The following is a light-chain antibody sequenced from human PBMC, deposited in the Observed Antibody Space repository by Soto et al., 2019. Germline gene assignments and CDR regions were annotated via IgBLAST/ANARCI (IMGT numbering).Light chain of an antibody. CDR2: LGS. CDR3: MQALQAPLT. V-gene: IGKV2-28*01. Sequence: DVVMTQFPLSLPVTPGEPASISCRSSQSLLHSDGYNYLDWFLQRPGQSPQVLIYLGSNRAPGVPDRFSGSGSGTDFTLKISRVEAEDVGVYYCMQALQAPLTFGGGTQVEIK. J-gene: IGKJ4*01. CDR1: QSLLHSDGYNY.